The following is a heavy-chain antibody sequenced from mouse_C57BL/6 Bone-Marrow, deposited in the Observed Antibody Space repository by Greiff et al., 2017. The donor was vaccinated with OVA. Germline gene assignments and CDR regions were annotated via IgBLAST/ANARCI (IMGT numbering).Heavy chain of an antibody. D-gene: IGHD2-4*01. CDR3: ARSKDYDGGGAMDY. CDR2: IDPSDSET. J-gene: IGHJ4*01. CDR1: GYTFTSYW. Sequence: VQLQQPGAELVRPGSSVKLSCKASGYTFTSYWMHWVKQRPIQGLEWIGNIDPSDSETHYNQKFKDKATLTVDKSSSTAYMQLSSLTSEDSAVYFWARSKDYDGGGAMDYWGQGTSVTVSS. V-gene: IGHV1-52*01.